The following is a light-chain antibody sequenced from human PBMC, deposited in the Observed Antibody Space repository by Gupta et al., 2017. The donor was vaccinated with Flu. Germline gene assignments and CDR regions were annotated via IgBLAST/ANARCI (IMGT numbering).Light chain of an antibody. Sequence: RTLSLSPGERATLSCRASQSVSNEYLARYQQKPGQSLRLLIYGASTTTTPTRYRFRGSGSDTAFTLTIIRPEPVAFAVYHCRRYWPAGKTFGQGTKVEVK. CDR1: QSVSNEY. CDR3: RRYWPAGKT. CDR2: GAS. J-gene: IGKJ2*01. V-gene: IGKV3-20*01.